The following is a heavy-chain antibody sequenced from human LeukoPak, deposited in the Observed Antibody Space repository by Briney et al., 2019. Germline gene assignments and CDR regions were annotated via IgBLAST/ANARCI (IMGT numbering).Heavy chain of an antibody. D-gene: IGHD3-22*01. Sequence: SETLSLTCTVSGGSISSYYWSWIRQPAGKGLEWIGRIYTSGSTNYNPSLKSRVTMSVDTSKNQFSLKLSSVTAADTAVYYCARVPTYYYDSSGYYYFDYWGQGTLVTVSS. CDR2: IYTSGST. CDR3: ARVPTYYYDSSGYYYFDY. J-gene: IGHJ4*02. CDR1: GGSISSYY. V-gene: IGHV4-4*07.